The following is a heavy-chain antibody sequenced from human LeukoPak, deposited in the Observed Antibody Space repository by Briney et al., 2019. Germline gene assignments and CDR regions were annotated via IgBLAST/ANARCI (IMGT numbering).Heavy chain of an antibody. Sequence: GGSLRLSCAASGFTFSSYAMSWVRQAPGKGLEWVSAISGSGGSTYYADSVKGRFTISRDNSKNTLYLQMNSLRAEDTAVYYCAKVGAKGYSSRSNDAFDIWGQGTMVTVSS. J-gene: IGHJ3*02. V-gene: IGHV3-23*01. CDR2: ISGSGGST. CDR3: AKVGAKGYSSRSNDAFDI. CDR1: GFTFSSYA. D-gene: IGHD6-13*01.